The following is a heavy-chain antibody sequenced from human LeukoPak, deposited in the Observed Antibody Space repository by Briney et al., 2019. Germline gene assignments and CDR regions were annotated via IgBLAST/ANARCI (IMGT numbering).Heavy chain of an antibody. CDR3: GRGDCSSTSCYMRY. V-gene: IGHV4-34*01. CDR2: INHRGSS. D-gene: IGHD2-2*02. Sequence: SETLSLTCAVYGGSFSGCYWSWIHQPPGKGLEWIGEINHRGSSNYNPSLKSRVTMSVDTSKNQFSLKLRSVTAADTAVYYCGRGDCSSTSCYMRYWGQGTLVTVSP. CDR1: GGSFSGCY. J-gene: IGHJ4*02.